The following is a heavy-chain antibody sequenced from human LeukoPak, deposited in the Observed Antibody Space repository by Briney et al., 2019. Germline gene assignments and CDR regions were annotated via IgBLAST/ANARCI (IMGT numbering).Heavy chain of an antibody. CDR3: ARQIAYYYDSSGYYTTDY. V-gene: IGHV3-33*01. CDR2: IYYDGSDK. Sequence: PGRSLRLSCAASGFTFSSYGMHWVRQAPGKGLEWVAIIYYDGSDKYYAASVKGRFTISSDNSKDTPYLQMNSLRADDTAVYFCARQIAYYYDSSGYYTTDYWGQGTLVTVSS. D-gene: IGHD3-22*01. J-gene: IGHJ4*02. CDR1: GFTFSSYG.